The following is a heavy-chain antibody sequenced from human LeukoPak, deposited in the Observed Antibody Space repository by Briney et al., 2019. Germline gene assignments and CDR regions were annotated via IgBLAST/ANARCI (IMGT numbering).Heavy chain of an antibody. V-gene: IGHV3-7*01. CDR2: IKQDGSEK. CDR1: GCTFSSYW. D-gene: IGHD2-15*01. CDR3: ARDIVVVVAATHYYYYGMDV. J-gene: IGHJ6*02. Sequence: GSLRLSCAASGCTFSSYWMSWVRQAPGKGLEWVANIKQDGSEKYYVDSVKGRFTISRDNAKNSLYLQMNSLRAEDTAVYYCARDIVVVVAATHYYYYGMDVWGQGTTVTVSS.